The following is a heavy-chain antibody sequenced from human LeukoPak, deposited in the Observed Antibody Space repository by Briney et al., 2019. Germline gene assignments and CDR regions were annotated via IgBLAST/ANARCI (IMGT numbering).Heavy chain of an antibody. Sequence: GGSLRLSCAASGFTFSSYRMNWVRQAPGKGLEWVSSISSSSSYIYYADSVKGRFTISSDNAKNSLYLQMNSLRAEDTAVYYCASIVVVVAAAGYQDYWGQGTLVTVSS. CDR2: ISSSSSYI. CDR1: GFTFSSYR. J-gene: IGHJ4*02. CDR3: ASIVVVVAAAGYQDY. V-gene: IGHV3-21*01. D-gene: IGHD2-15*01.